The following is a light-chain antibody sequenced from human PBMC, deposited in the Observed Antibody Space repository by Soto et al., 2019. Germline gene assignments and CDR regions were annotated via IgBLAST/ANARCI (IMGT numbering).Light chain of an antibody. CDR3: QQRSNWPYT. Sequence: EIVLTQYPATLSLSPGERAALSCRASQSVDTFLAWYQHKPGQPPRLLMFDVSKRATGTPARFSGSGSGTDFTLTISSPEAEDFAVYYRQQRSNWPYTFGQGTKLEIK. J-gene: IGKJ2*01. CDR1: QSVDTF. V-gene: IGKV3-11*01. CDR2: DVS.